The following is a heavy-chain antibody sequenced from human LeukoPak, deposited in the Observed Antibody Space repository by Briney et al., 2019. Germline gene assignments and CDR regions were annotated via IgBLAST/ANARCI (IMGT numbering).Heavy chain of an antibody. V-gene: IGHV3-64D*09. CDR3: VKEGSQWLVRDYYFDY. J-gene: IGHJ4*02. D-gene: IGHD6-19*01. CDR2: ISSNGGST. CDR1: GFTFSDHY. Sequence: GGSLRLSCAASGFTFSDHYMDWVRQAPGKGLEYVSAISSNGGSTYYADSVKGRFTISRDNSKNTLYLQMSSLRAEDTAVYYCVKEGSQWLVRDYYFDYWGQGTLVTVSS.